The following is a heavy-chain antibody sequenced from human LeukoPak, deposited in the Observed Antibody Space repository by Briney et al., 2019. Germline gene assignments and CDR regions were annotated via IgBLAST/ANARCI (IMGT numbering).Heavy chain of an antibody. J-gene: IGHJ4*02. CDR2: ISSSGDTI. D-gene: IGHD3-10*01. V-gene: IGHV3-48*04. CDR1: SFTFSSYS. Sequence: GGSLRLSCAASSFTFSSYSMNWVRQAPGKGLEWVSFISSSGDTIYYADSVKGRFTISRDNAKSSLYLQMNSLRAEDTAVYYCASSRGGDYWGQGTLVTVSS. CDR3: ASSRGGDY.